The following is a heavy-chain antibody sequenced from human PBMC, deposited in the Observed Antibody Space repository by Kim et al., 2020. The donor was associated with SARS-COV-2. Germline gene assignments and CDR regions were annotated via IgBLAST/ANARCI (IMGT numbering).Heavy chain of an antibody. D-gene: IGHD6-6*01. CDR2: INHSGST. CDR1: GGSFSGYY. V-gene: IGHV4-34*01. J-gene: IGHJ4*02. CDR3: ARAQLAGPVDY. Sequence: SETLSLTFAVYGGSFSGYYWSWIRQPPGKGLEWIGEINHSGSTNYNPSLKSRVTISVDTSKNQFSLKLSSVTAADTAVYYCARAQLAGPVDYWGQGTLVTVSS.